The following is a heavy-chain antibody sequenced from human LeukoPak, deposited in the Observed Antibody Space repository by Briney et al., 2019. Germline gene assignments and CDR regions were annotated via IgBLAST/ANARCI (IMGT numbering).Heavy chain of an antibody. D-gene: IGHD6-13*01. J-gene: IGHJ6*02. V-gene: IGHV3-48*01. CDR2: ISSSSSTI. CDR1: GFTFSSYS. Sequence: PGGSLRLSCAASGFTFSSYSMNWVRQAPGKGLEWVSYISSSSSTIYYADSVKGRFTISRDNSKNTLYLQMNSLRAEDTAVYYCAREPAAGRHMDVWGQGTTVTVSS. CDR3: AREPAAGRHMDV.